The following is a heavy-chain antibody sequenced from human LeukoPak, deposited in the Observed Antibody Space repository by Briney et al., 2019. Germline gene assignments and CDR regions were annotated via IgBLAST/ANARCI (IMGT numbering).Heavy chain of an antibody. V-gene: IGHV3-48*03. CDR1: GFTFSSYE. CDR2: ISSSGSTI. J-gene: IGHJ4*02. Sequence: PGGSLRLSCAASGFTFSSYEMNWVRQAPGKGLEWVSYISSSGSTIYYADSVKGRFTISRDNAKNSLYLQMNSLRAEDTAVYYCARDAGYSYGYAYFDYWGQGTLVTVSS. CDR3: ARDAGYSYGYAYFDY. D-gene: IGHD5-18*01.